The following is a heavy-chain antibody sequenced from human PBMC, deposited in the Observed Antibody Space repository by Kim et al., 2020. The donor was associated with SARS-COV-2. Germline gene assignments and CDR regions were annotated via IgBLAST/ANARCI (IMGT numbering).Heavy chain of an antibody. D-gene: IGHD1-1*01. V-gene: IGHV4-59*13. CDR3: AASYTTPTYFDY. Sequence: SETLSLTCTVSGGSINSYYWSWIRQPPGKGLEWIGYIYYSGSTNYNPSLKSRVTISVDTSKNQFSLKLSSVTAADTAVYYCAASYTTPTYFDYWGQGTLV. J-gene: IGHJ4*02. CDR1: GGSINSYY. CDR2: IYYSGST.